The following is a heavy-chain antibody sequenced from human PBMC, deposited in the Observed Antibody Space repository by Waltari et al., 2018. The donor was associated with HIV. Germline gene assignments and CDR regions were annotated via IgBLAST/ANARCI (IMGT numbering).Heavy chain of an antibody. CDR2: IYRRGDA. CDR3: ARVRSIMGRFLGFDY. Sequence: EVQLVETGGGLIQPGGSLRLSCVASGLSVSRNYMNWVRQAPGKGLEWVSVIYRRGDAYYADFVKGRFTISRDNSKNTLYLQMNSLRAEDTAVYYCARVRSIMGRFLGFDYWGQGTLVTVSS. CDR1: GLSVSRNY. V-gene: IGHV3-53*02. J-gene: IGHJ4*02. D-gene: IGHD3-3*02.